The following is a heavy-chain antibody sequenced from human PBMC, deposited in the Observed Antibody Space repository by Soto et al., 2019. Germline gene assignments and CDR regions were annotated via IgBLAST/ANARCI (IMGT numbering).Heavy chain of an antibody. CDR3: APAPSGLDV. D-gene: IGHD2-2*01. Sequence: EMQLVELGGGLAQPGGSLRLSCVASGFTFTSYEMNWVRQAPGKGLEWVSYISSSGNSIYYADSVKGRFTISRDNAKNSLFLQMNSLRVEDTAVYYCAPAPSGLDVWGQGTTVTVSS. CDR1: GFTFTSYE. V-gene: IGHV3-48*03. CDR2: ISSSGNSI. J-gene: IGHJ6*02.